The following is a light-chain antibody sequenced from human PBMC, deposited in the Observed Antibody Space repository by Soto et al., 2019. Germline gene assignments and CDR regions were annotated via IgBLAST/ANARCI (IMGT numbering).Light chain of an antibody. Sequence: DVQMTQSPTTLSASVGDRVTITCRVSQSISSWLAWYQQKPGKAPKLLIYKASSLESGVPSRFSGSKSGTEFTLTISSLQPDDFATYYCQQYNSFGQGTKLEIK. CDR3: QQYNS. CDR2: KAS. J-gene: IGKJ2*01. CDR1: QSISSW. V-gene: IGKV1-5*03.